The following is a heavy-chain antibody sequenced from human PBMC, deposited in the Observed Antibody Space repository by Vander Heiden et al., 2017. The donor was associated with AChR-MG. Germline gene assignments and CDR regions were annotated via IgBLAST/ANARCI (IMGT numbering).Heavy chain of an antibody. J-gene: IGHJ4*02. CDR2: IYYSGST. Sequence: QLQLQESGPGLVKPSETLSLTCTVSGGSISSSSYYWGWIRQPPGKGLEWIGSIYYSGSTYYNPSLKSRVTISVDTSKNQFSLKLSSVTAADTAVYYCARILCGGDCYSLGNYFDYWGQGTLVTVSS. V-gene: IGHV4-39*01. D-gene: IGHD2-21*02. CDR3: ARILCGGDCYSLGNYFDY. CDR1: GGSISSSSYY.